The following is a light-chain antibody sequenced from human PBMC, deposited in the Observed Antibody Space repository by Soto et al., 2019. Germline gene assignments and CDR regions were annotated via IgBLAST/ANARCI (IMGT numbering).Light chain of an antibody. Sequence: EIVLTQSPGTLSLSPGERPTLSCRASQSVSSAYLAWYQQKPGQAPRLLIYNVSRRATGIPDRFSGSGSGTDFTLTINNLHPEDSATYYCQQTHAVPLTFGQGTRLEIK. CDR1: QSVSSAY. CDR2: NVS. J-gene: IGKJ5*01. CDR3: QQTHAVPLT. V-gene: IGKV3D-20*02.